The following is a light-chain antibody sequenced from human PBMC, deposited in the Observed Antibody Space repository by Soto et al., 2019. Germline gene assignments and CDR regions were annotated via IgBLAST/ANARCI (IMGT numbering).Light chain of an antibody. J-gene: IGLJ1*01. CDR2: SSN. V-gene: IGLV1-44*01. CDR3: AAWDDSLNGHI. CDR1: SSNIGSNS. Sequence: QSVLTQPHSASGTPGQRVTISCSGSSSNIGSNSVHWFQQFPGTAPKPLIYSSNQRPSGVPERFSGSKSGTSASLAISGLQSEDEADYYCAAWDDSLNGHIFGTGTKLTVL.